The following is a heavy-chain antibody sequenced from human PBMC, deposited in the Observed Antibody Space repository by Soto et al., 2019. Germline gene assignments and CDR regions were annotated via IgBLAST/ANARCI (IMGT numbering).Heavy chain of an antibody. V-gene: IGHV4-59*01. D-gene: IGHD5-18*01. CDR3: ARAGRGYSYGWTDYYYGMDV. CDR2: IYYSGST. J-gene: IGHJ6*02. Sequence: SETLSLTCTVSGGSISSYYWSWIRQPPGKGLEWIGYIYYSGSTNYNPSLKSRVTISVDTSKNQFSLKLSSVTAADTAVYYCARAGRGYSYGWTDYYYGMDVWGQGTTVTVSS. CDR1: GGSISSYY.